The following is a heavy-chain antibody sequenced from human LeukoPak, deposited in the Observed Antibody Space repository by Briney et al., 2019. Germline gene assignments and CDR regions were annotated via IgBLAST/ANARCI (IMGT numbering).Heavy chain of an antibody. J-gene: IGHJ4*02. CDR1: GFTFSSYA. D-gene: IGHD3-9*01. Sequence: GGSLRLSCAASGFTFSSYAMSWVRQAPGKGLEWVSAISGSGGSTYYADSVKGRFTISRDNSKNTLYPQMNSLRAEDTAVYYCAKDEGNYDILTGYYTYFDYWGQGTLVTVSS. V-gene: IGHV3-23*01. CDR3: AKDEGNYDILTGYYTYFDY. CDR2: ISGSGGST.